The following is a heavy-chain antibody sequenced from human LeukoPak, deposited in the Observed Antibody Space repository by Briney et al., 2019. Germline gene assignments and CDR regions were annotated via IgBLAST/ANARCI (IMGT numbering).Heavy chain of an antibody. D-gene: IGHD3-16*01. CDR2: INTNTGNP. Sequence: ASVKVSCKASGYTFTSYDINWARQAPGQGLEWMGWINTNTGNPTYAQGFTGRFVFSLDTSVSTAYLQISSLKAEDTAVYYCAREVFGYSGYYFDYWGQGTLVTVSS. CDR3: AREVFGYSGYYFDY. V-gene: IGHV7-4-1*02. CDR1: GYTFTSYD. J-gene: IGHJ4*02.